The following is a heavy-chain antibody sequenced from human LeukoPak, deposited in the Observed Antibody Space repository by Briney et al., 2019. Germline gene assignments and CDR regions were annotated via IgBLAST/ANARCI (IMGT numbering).Heavy chain of an antibody. Sequence: PSETLSLTCTVSGGSISSGGYSWSWIRQPPGKGLEWIGYIYHSGSTYYNPSLKSRVTISVDRSKNQFSLKLSSVTAADTAVYYCASYGPSDDAFDIWGQGTMVTVSS. J-gene: IGHJ3*02. V-gene: IGHV4-30-2*01. D-gene: IGHD3-16*01. CDR1: GGSISSGGYS. CDR3: ASYGPSDDAFDI. CDR2: IYHSGST.